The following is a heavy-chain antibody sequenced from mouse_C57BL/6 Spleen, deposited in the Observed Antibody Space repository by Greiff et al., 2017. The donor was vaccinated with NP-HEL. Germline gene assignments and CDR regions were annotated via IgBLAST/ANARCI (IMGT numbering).Heavy chain of an antibody. CDR3: ARTDYYGSSYGLLFAY. V-gene: IGHV1-69*01. Sequence: QVQLQQPGAELVMPGASVKLSCKASGYTFTSYWMHWVKQRPGQGLEWIGEIDPSDSYTNYNQKFKGKSTLTVDKSSSTAYMQLSSLTSEDSAVYYCARTDYYGSSYGLLFAYWGQGTLVTVSA. J-gene: IGHJ3*01. CDR2: IDPSDSYT. CDR1: GYTFTSYW. D-gene: IGHD1-1*01.